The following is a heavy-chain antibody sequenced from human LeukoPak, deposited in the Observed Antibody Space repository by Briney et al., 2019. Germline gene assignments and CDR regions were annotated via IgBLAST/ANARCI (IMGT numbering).Heavy chain of an antibody. J-gene: IGHJ4*02. CDR2: ITSGAAT. CDR1: GLTFGDAW. CDR3: TTYRYSYGSTGYSYFDY. V-gene: IGHV3-15*01. Sequence: GGSLRLSCAASGLTFGDAWMSWVRQAPGKGLEWVARITSGAATDYAAPVRGRFTISRDDSKATLYLQMDSLETEDTAIYYCTTYRYSYGSTGYSYFDYWGQGVLVTVSS. D-gene: IGHD3-22*01.